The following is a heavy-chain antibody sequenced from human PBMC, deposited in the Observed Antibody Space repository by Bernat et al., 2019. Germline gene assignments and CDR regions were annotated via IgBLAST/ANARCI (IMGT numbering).Heavy chain of an antibody. D-gene: IGHD6-19*01. Sequence: EVQLVESGGGLVQPGGSLRLSCAASGFTFSSYWMSWVRQAPGKGLEWVANIRQDGSEKYYVDSVKGRFTISRDNSKNTLYLQMNCLRAEDTAVYYCARERILDSSGWSWDYWGQGTLVTVSS. V-gene: IGHV3-7*01. CDR2: IRQDGSEK. J-gene: IGHJ4*02. CDR3: ARERILDSSGWSWDY. CDR1: GFTFSSYW.